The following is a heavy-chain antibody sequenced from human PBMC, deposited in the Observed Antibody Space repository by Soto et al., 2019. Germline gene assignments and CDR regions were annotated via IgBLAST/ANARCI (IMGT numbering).Heavy chain of an antibody. CDR2: ISGSGGRT. V-gene: IGHV3-23*01. D-gene: IGHD6-19*01. CDR1: GFTFSSYA. CDR3: AKDQGSGWSHY. J-gene: IGHJ4*02. Sequence: GGSLRLSCAASGFTFSSYAMSWVRQAPGKGLEWVSAISGSGGRTYYADSVKGRFTISRDNSKNTLYLQMNSLRAEDTAVYYCAKDQGSGWSHYWGQGTLVTVSS.